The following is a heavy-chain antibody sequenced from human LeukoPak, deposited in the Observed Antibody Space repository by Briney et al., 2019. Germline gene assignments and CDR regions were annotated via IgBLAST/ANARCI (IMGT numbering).Heavy chain of an antibody. J-gene: IGHJ4*02. D-gene: IGHD3-22*01. CDR2: IYYSGST. CDR1: GGSISSGDYY. CDR3: AKRGPESSGYYFAY. Sequence: SETLSLTCTVSGGSISSGDYYWSWIRQPPGRGLEWIGYIYYSGSTYYNPALKSRVTISVDTSKNQFSLKLRSVAAADTAVYYCAKRGPESSGYYFAYWGQGTLVTVPS. V-gene: IGHV4-30-4*01.